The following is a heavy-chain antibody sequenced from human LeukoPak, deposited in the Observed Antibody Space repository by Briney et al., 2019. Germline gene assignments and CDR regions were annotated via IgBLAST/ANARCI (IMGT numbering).Heavy chain of an antibody. V-gene: IGHV3-30*18. J-gene: IGHJ3*02. CDR3: AKLYSSGSRDAFDI. CDR1: GFTFSSYA. CDR2: ISYDGSNK. D-gene: IGHD6-19*01. Sequence: PGGSLRLSCAASGFTFSSYAMSWVRQAPGKGLEWVAVISYDGSNKYYADSVKGRFTISRDNSKNTLYLQMNSLRAEDTAVYYCAKLYSSGSRDAFDIWGQGTMVTVSS.